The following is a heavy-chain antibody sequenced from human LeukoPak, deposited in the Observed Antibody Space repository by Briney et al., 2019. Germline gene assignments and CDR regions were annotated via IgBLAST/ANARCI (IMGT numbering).Heavy chain of an antibody. CDR2: IRYDGSNK. V-gene: IGHV3-30*02. J-gene: IGHJ4*02. D-gene: IGHD1-26*01. CDR3: VKVGATTLDY. Sequence: GGSLRLSCAASGFTFSSYGMHWVRQAPGKGLEWVAFIRYDGSNKYYADSVKGRFTTSRDNSKNTLYLQMNSLRAEDTAVYYCVKVGATTLDYWGQGTLVTVSS. CDR1: GFTFSSYG.